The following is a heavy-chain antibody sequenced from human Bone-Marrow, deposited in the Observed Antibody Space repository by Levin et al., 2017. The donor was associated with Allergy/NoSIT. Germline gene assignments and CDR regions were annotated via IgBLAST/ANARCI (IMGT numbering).Heavy chain of an antibody. D-gene: IGHD1-14*01. Sequence: SETLSLTCTVSGASIDNRAYYWNWIRQHPGTGLEWIGYIYYSGSYYNTPSLKTRVAISIDTSKNQFSLKLSSVTAADTAVYYCARNQVAGRYFDYWGQGTLVTVSS. J-gene: IGHJ4*02. CDR3: ARNQVAGRYFDY. CDR1: GASIDNRAYY. V-gene: IGHV4-31*03. CDR2: IYYSGSY.